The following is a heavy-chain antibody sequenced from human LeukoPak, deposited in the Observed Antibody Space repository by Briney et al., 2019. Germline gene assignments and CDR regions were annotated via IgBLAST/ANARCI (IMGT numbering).Heavy chain of an antibody. V-gene: IGHV3-30-3*01. D-gene: IGHD6-13*01. CDR2: ISYDGSNK. J-gene: IGHJ4*02. CDR1: GFTFSSYA. CDR3: ARDPPYSTAPQGPFDY. Sequence: PGRSLRLSCAASGFTFSSYAMHWVRQAPGKGLEWVAVISYDGSNKYYADSVKGRFTISRDNSKNTLYLQMNSLRAEDTAVYYCARDPPYSTAPQGPFDYWGQGTLVTVSS.